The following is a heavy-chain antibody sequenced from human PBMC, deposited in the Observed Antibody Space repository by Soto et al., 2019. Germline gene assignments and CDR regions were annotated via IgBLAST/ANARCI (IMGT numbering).Heavy chain of an antibody. CDR2: ISSSSSYI. CDR1: GFTFSSYS. CDR3: ARDLVVVAVQTKRGPWFDP. D-gene: IGHD2-15*01. V-gene: IGHV3-21*01. Sequence: KPGGSLRLSCAASGFTFSSYSMNWVRQAPGKGLEWVSSISSSSSYIYYADSVKGRFTISRDNAKNSLYLQMNSLRAEDTAVYYCARDLVVVAVQTKRGPWFDPWGQGTLVTVSS. J-gene: IGHJ5*02.